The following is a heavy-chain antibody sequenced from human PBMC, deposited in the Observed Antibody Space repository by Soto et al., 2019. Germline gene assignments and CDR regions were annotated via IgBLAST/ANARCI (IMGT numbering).Heavy chain of an antibody. J-gene: IGHJ5*02. Sequence: QVKLQESGPGLVKPSQTLSLTCTVSGGSISSGGNYWSWIRQHPGKGLEWIGYISYSGNTYFTYSSPSLRGRVANSVDTSKNQFSLKLSSVTAADTAVYYCARQGSGEDQLLFDWFDPWGQGTLVTVSS. CDR1: GGSISSGGNY. D-gene: IGHD2-2*01. CDR3: ARQGSGEDQLLFDWFDP. V-gene: IGHV4-31*03. CDR2: ISYSGNTYFT.